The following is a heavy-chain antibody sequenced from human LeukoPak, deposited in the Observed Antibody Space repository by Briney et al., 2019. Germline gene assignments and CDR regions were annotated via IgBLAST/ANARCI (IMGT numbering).Heavy chain of an antibody. V-gene: IGHV3-15*01. J-gene: IGHJ3*01. CDR2: IKSKTDDGTT. Sequence: GGSLRLSCAASGFTFTSYTMSWVRQAPGKGLEWVGRIKSKTDDGTTDYGAPVKGRFTISRDDSKNTLYLQMSSLKTEDTAVYYCTTEGLNAFGVWGQGTMVTVSS. CDR3: TTEGLNAFGV. CDR1: GFTFTSYT.